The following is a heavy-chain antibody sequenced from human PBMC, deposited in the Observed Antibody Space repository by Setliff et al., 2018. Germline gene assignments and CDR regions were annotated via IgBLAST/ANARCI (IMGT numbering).Heavy chain of an antibody. Sequence: SETLSLTCTVSGGSTSRHYWSWIRQPPGKGLEWVGYMYNSGNTNYNPSLRRRVAISVDKSKNQFSLKLSSVTAADTAVYYCARALLWFGEGMDVWGKGTTVTVSS. J-gene: IGHJ6*03. D-gene: IGHD3-10*01. CDR3: ARALLWFGEGMDV. CDR2: MYNSGNT. CDR1: GGSTSRHY. V-gene: IGHV4-59*11.